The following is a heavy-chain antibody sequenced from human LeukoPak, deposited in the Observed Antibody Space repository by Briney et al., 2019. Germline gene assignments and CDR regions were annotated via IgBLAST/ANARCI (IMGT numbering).Heavy chain of an antibody. CDR2: VSASGLST. J-gene: IGHJ6*02. CDR3: ARRKVGPTNYYYGVDV. V-gene: IGHV3-23*01. CDR1: GFTFSSYS. Sequence: GGSPRLSCAASGFTFSSYSMSWVRQSPGKGLEWVSSVSASGLSTYYADSVKGRFTIPRDNSKNTLYLQMNSLTADDTALYYCARRKVGPTNYYYGVDVWGQGTTVTVSS. D-gene: IGHD1-26*01.